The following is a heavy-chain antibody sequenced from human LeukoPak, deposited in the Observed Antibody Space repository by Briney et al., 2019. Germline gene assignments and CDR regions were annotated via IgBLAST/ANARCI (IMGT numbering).Heavy chain of an antibody. Sequence: GGSLRLSCAASRFTFSSYKVNWVRQAPGKGLEWVSPISSSSSYIYYADSVKGRFTISRDNARNSLYLQMNSLRAEDTAVYYCARESGSGEFDYWGQGTLVTVSS. CDR1: RFTFSSYK. J-gene: IGHJ4*02. CDR3: ARESGSGEFDY. V-gene: IGHV3-21*01. CDR2: ISSSSSYI. D-gene: IGHD6-19*01.